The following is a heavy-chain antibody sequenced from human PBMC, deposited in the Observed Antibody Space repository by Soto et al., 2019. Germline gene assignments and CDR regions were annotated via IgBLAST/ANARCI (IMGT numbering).Heavy chain of an antibody. V-gene: IGHV1-18*01. D-gene: IGHD2-2*01. CDR2: ISSNNDNT. J-gene: IGHJ4*02. CDR1: GYTFTSYG. CDR3: ARDHCISSSCYLHY. Sequence: QVQLVQSGAEVKKPGASVKVSCKASGYTFTSYGISWVRQAPGQGLEWMGWISSNNDNTHYAQKLQGRVTMTTDTSXSTVYMELRSLRSDDTAVYYCARDHCISSSCYLHYWGQGTLVTVSS.